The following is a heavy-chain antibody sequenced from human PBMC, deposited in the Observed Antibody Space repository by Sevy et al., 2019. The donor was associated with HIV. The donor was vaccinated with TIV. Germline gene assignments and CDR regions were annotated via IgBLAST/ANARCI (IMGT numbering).Heavy chain of an antibody. V-gene: IGHV3-48*01. CDR2: ISSSSSTI. D-gene: IGHD3-10*01. J-gene: IGHJ6*02. Sequence: GGSLRLSCAASGFSFSSYSMNWVRQAPGKGLEWVSYISSSSSTIYYADSVRGRFTISRDNAKNSLYLQMNSLRAGDTAVYYCARVPSTGRYGMDVRGQGTTVTVSS. CDR1: GFSFSSYS. CDR3: ARVPSTGRYGMDV.